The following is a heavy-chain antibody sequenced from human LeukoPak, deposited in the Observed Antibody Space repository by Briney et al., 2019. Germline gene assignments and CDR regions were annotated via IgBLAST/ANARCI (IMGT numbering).Heavy chain of an antibody. Sequence: PGGSLRLSCAASGFMFSTYSMNWVRQAPGKGLEWVSYITDSGNTIHYADSVKGRFTISRDNAKNSLYLQMNSLRAEDTAVYYCARSIGLTGGGVDVWGQGTTVTVSS. V-gene: IGHV3-48*04. J-gene: IGHJ6*02. D-gene: IGHD3-9*01. CDR3: ARSIGLTGGGVDV. CDR1: GFMFSTYS. CDR2: ITDSGNTI.